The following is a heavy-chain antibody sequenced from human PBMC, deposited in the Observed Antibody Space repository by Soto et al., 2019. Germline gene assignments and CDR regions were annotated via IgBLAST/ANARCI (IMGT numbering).Heavy chain of an antibody. V-gene: IGHV3-11*04. J-gene: IGHJ5*02. D-gene: IGHD6-19*01. CDR3: ARVRTSGWYGPDNWFDP. CDR2: ISSVGTTT. Sequence: LRLSCGFSGFTITDYYRSWIRQAPGKGLEWVSHISSVGTTTYYADSVKGRFSISMDNAKNTLYLQMNSLRAEDTAVYYCARVRTSGWYGPDNWFDPWGQGTLVTVSS. CDR1: GFTITDYY.